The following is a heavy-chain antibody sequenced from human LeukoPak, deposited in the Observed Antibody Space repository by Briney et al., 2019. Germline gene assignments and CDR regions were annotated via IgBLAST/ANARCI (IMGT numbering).Heavy chain of an antibody. CDR3: ARLTMVQGVIKGWFDP. CDR2: INHSRST. J-gene: IGHJ5*02. D-gene: IGHD3-10*01. V-gene: IGHV4-34*01. CDR1: GGSFSGYY. Sequence: SETLSLTCAVYGGSFSGYYWSWIRKPPGKGLEWIGEINHSRSTNYNPSLKSRVTISVDTSKNQFSLKLSSVTAADTAVYYCARLTMVQGVIKGWFDPWGQGTLVTVSS.